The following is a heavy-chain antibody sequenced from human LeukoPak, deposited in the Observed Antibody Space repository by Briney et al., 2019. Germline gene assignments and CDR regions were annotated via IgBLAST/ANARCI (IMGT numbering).Heavy chain of an antibody. J-gene: IGHJ4*02. V-gene: IGHV3-9*01. Sequence: GGSLRLPCAASGFTFDDYAMHWVRQAPGKGLEGVSGISWNSGSIGYVDSVKGGFTISSDNAKNSLYLQMNSLRAEATPFYYCAKDIRAAAGTSLDYWGQGTLVTVSS. CDR2: ISWNSGSI. D-gene: IGHD6-13*01. CDR1: GFTFDDYA. CDR3: AKDIRAAAGTSLDY.